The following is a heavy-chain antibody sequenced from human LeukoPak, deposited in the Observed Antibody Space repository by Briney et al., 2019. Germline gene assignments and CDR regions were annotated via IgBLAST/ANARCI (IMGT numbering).Heavy chain of an antibody. D-gene: IGHD2-15*01. CDR3: ARDPLDCSGGRCSDY. J-gene: IGHJ4*02. CDR2: IIPIFGTA. Sequence: SVKVSCNASGGTFSSYAISWVRQAPGQGLEWMGRIIPIFGTANYAQKFQGRVTITTDESTSTAYMELSSLRSEDTAVYYCARDPLDCSGGRCSDYWGQGTLVTVSS. CDR1: GGTFSSYA. V-gene: IGHV1-69*05.